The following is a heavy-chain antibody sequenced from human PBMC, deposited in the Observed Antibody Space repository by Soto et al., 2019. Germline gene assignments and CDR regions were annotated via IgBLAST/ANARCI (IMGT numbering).Heavy chain of an antibody. Sequence: QVQLVESGGGVVQPGRSLRLSCAASGFTFSYCGMHWVRQAPGKGLEWVAVIWEDGSDKYYAESVKGRFTISRDNSKNTLFLQMDSLRAEDTAVYYCAREIYSFDYWGQGTLVTVSS. V-gene: IGHV3-33*01. CDR1: GFTFSYCG. CDR3: AREIYSFDY. J-gene: IGHJ4*02. CDR2: IWEDGSDK. D-gene: IGHD4-4*01.